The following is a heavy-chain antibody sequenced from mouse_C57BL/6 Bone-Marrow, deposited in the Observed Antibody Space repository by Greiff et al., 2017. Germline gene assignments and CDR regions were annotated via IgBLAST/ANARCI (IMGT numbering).Heavy chain of an antibody. CDR2: IDPENGDT. Sequence: EVKLQESGAELVRPGASVKLSCTASGFNIKDDYMHWVKQRPEQGLEWIGWIDPENGDTEYASKFQGKATITADTSSNTAYLQLSSLTSEDTAVYYCTTVTPFYDYDVRDYWGQGTSVTVSS. V-gene: IGHV14-4*01. J-gene: IGHJ4*01. CDR1: GFNIKDDY. CDR3: TTVTPFYDYDVRDY. D-gene: IGHD2-4*01.